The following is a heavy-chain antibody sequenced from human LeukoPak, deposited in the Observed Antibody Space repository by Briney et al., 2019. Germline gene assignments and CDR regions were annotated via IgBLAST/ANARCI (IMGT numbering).Heavy chain of an antibody. D-gene: IGHD3-10*01. CDR1: GYTFTGYY. CDR3: ARDSDGLLWFGETPPDAFYM. CDR2: INPNSGGT. J-gene: IGHJ3*02. V-gene: IGHV1-2*06. Sequence: ASVKVSCKASGYTFTGYYMHWVRQAPGQGLEWMGRINPNSGGTNYAQKFQGRVTMTRDTSISTAYMELSRLRSDDTAVYYCARDSDGLLWFGETPPDAFYMWGKGKMVPVFS.